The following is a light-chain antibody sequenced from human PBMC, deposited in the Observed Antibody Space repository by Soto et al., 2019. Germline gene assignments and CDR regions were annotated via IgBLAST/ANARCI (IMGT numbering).Light chain of an antibody. CDR1: QSVSSRS. J-gene: IGKJ3*01. V-gene: IGKV3-20*01. CDR3: HQYANSPFP. CDR2: GAS. Sequence: EVVLTQSPGTLSFSPGERATLSCTASQSVSSRSLAWYQQKPGQAPRFLIYGASIRSTDIPDRFSGGGSGTHFTLTISRLEPEPLEVNYCHQYANSPFPFGPRTTV.